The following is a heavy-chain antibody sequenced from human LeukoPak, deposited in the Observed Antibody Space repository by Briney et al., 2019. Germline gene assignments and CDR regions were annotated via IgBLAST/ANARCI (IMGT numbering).Heavy chain of an antibody. CDR3: ARDGIAVAANKDY. CDR1: GYTFTGYY. CDR2: INPNSGGT. Sequence: ASVKVSCKASGYTFTGYYMHWVRQAPGQGLEWMGWINPNSGGTNYAQKFQGRVTMTRDTSISTAYMELSRLRSDDTAVYYCARDGIAVAANKDYWGQGTLVTVSS. J-gene: IGHJ4*02. V-gene: IGHV1-2*02. D-gene: IGHD6-19*01.